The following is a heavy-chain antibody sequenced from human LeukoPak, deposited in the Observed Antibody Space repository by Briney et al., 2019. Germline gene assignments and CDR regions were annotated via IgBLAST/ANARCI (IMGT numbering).Heavy chain of an antibody. J-gene: IGHJ5*02. CDR2: INHSGST. Sequence: SETLSLTCAVYGGSFSGYYWSWIRQPPGKGLEWIGEINHSGSTNYNPSLKSRVTISVDTSKNQFSLKLSSVTAADTAVYYCARGQGPSFDPWGQGTLVTVSS. V-gene: IGHV4-34*01. CDR1: GGSFSGYY. CDR3: ARGQGPSFDP.